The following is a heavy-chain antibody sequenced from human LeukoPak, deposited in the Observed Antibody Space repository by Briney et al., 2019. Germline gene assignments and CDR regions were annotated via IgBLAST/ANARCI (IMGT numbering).Heavy chain of an antibody. D-gene: IGHD3-22*01. J-gene: IGHJ4*02. V-gene: IGHV3-23*01. CDR2: ISGGGIE. CDR3: AKRGYYDSSDYYYFDY. Sequence: PGGSLRLSCAASGFTFRNYAMYWVRQAPGKGLQWVSSISGGGIEYYADSVKGRFTISRDNSKNTLYLQMNSLRAEDTAVYYCAKRGYYDSSDYYYFDYWGQGTQVTVSP. CDR1: GFTFRNYA.